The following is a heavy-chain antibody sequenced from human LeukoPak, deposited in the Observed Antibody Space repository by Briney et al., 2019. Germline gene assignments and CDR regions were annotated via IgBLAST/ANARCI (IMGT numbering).Heavy chain of an antibody. V-gene: IGHV3-53*01. D-gene: IGHD4-23*01. CDR2: IYSGGTT. Sequence: PGGSLRLSCAASGFTVSSNHMSWVRQAPGKGLKWVSIIYSGGTTYYADSVKDRFTISRDNSKNTLYLQMNTLRAEDTAVYYCARDADYGGSPDAFAVWGRGTIVTVSS. J-gene: IGHJ3*01. CDR1: GFTVSSNH. CDR3: ARDADYGGSPDAFAV.